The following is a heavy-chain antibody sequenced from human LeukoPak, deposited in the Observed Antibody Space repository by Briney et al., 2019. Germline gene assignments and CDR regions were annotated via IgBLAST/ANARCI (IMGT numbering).Heavy chain of an antibody. CDR1: GGSISSHY. J-gene: IGHJ4*02. D-gene: IGHD2-2*01. V-gene: IGHV4-59*08. CDR3: ARYCTSTTCILRGFDY. Sequence: KPSETLSLTCTVSGGSISSHYWGWIRQPPGKGLEWIANIYHTGSAHYNPSLKSRVTISVDTSKNQFPLKLSSVTAADTAVYYCARYCTSTTCILRGFDYWGQGTLVTVSS. CDR2: IYHTGSA.